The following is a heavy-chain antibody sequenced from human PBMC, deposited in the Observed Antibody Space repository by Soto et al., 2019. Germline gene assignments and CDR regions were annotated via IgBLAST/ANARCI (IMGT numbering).Heavy chain of an antibody. D-gene: IGHD6-19*01. J-gene: IGHJ3*02. Sequence: GESLKISCKGSGYSFTSYWIGWVRQMPGKGLEWMGIIYPGDSDTRYSPSFQGQVTISADKSISTAYLQWSSLKASDTAMYYWARPNRGFRQWLVLGYAFDIWGQGTMVTVSS. CDR3: ARPNRGFRQWLVLGYAFDI. V-gene: IGHV5-51*01. CDR1: GYSFTSYW. CDR2: IYPGDSDT.